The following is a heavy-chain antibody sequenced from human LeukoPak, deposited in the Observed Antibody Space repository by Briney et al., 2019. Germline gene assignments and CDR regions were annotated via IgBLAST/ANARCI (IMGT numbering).Heavy chain of an antibody. J-gene: IGHJ4*02. CDR3: ATVYLRWELLRGFDY. V-gene: IGHV1-24*01. D-gene: IGHD1-26*01. CDR1: GYTLTELS. CDR2: FDPEDGET. Sequence: ASVKVSCKVSGYTLTELSMHWVRQAPGKGLEWMGGFDPEDGETIYAQKFQGRVTMTEDTSTDTAYMELSSLRSEDTAVYYCATVYLRWELLRGFDYWGQGTLDTVSS.